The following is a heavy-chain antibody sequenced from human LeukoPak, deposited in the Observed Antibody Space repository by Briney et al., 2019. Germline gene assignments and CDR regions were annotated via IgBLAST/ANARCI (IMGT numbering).Heavy chain of an antibody. V-gene: IGHV4-39*01. D-gene: IGHD3-10*01. CDR1: GGSISSSSYY. CDR3: ASPSSGSGSYYKTHYYYYGMDV. J-gene: IGHJ6*02. Sequence: SETLSLTCTVSGGSISSSSYYWGWIRQPPGKGLEWIGSIYYSGSTYYNPSLKSQVTISVDTSKNQFSLKLSSVTAADTAVYYCASPSSGSGSYYKTHYYYYGMDVWGQGTTVTVSS. CDR2: IYYSGST.